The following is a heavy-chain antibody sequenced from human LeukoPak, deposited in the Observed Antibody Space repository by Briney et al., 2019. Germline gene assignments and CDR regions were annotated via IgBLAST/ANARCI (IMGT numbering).Heavy chain of an antibody. J-gene: IGHJ4*02. D-gene: IGHD3-22*01. CDR1: GGSISSSIYY. CDR3: ARSVRKVVSTFDY. CDR2: IYYNGST. V-gene: IGHV4-39*01. Sequence: PSETLSLTCAVSGGSISSSIYYWRWIRQPPGKGLEWIGSIYYNGSTYYNPSLKSRVTISVDTSKNQFPLKISSVTAADTAVYSCARSVRKVVSTFDYWGQGTLVTVSS.